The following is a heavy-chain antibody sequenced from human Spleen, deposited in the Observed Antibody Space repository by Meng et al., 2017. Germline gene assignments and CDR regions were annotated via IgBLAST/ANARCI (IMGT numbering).Heavy chain of an antibody. J-gene: IGHJ4*02. CDR1: GGSISSYY. CDR3: AREVMMTFGGVIVLRYFDY. V-gene: IGHV4-59*01. D-gene: IGHD3-16*02. CDR2: IYYSGST. Sequence: GSLTLSCPVSGGSISSYYWSWIRQPPGKGLEWMGYIYYSGSTNYNPSLKSRVTISVDTSKNQFSLKLSSLTAADTAVYYCAREVMMTFGGVIVLRYFDYWGQGTLVTVSS.